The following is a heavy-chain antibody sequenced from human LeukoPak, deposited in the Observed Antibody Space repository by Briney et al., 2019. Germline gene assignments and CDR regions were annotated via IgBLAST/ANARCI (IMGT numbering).Heavy chain of an antibody. CDR1: GFTFSSYA. Sequence: GGSLRLSCAASGFTFSSYAMSWVRQAPGKGLEWVSAISGSGGSTYYADSVKGRFTISRDNSKNTLYLQMNSLRAEDTAVYYCARGDPARLTANYYYYYMDVWGKGTTVTVSS. D-gene: IGHD2-21*01. V-gene: IGHV3-23*01. CDR3: ARGDPARLTANYYYYYMDV. CDR2: ISGSGGST. J-gene: IGHJ6*03.